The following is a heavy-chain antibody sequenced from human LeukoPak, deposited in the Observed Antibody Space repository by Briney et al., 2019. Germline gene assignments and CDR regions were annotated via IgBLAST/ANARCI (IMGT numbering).Heavy chain of an antibody. CDR3: ARGRFGESPLDY. D-gene: IGHD3-10*01. CDR2: INPSGGST. J-gene: IGHJ4*02. V-gene: IGHV1-46*01. Sequence: ASVKVSCKASGYTFTSYYMHWVRQAPGQGLEWMGIINPSGGSTSYAQKFQGRVTMTRDRPTSTVYVELSSLRSEDTPVYYCARGRFGESPLDYWGQGTLVTVSS. CDR1: GYTFTSYY.